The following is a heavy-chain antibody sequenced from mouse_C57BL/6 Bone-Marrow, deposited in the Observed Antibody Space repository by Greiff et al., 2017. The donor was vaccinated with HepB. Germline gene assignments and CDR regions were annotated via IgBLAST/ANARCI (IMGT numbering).Heavy chain of an antibody. V-gene: IGHV1-18*01. CDR2: INPNNGGT. CDR3: AVPSLYGSSYGGYFDV. CDR1: GYTFTDYN. Sequence: VQLKQSGPELVKPGASVKIPCKASGYTFTDYNMDWVKQSHGKSLEWIGDINPNNGGTIYNQKFKGKATLTVDKSSSTAYMELRSLTSEDTAVYYCAVPSLYGSSYGGYFDVWGTGTTVTVSS. J-gene: IGHJ1*03. D-gene: IGHD1-1*01.